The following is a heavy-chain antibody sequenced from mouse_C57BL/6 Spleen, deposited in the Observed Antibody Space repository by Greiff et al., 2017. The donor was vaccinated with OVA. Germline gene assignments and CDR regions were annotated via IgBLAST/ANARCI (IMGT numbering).Heavy chain of an antibody. D-gene: IGHD1-1*01. J-gene: IGHJ2*01. CDR3: AREGYYGIGSTAFDY. CDR2: IYPGDGDT. V-gene: IGHV1-82*01. CDR1: GYAFSSSW. Sequence: QVQLQQSGPELVKPGASVKISCKASGYAFSSSWMNWVKQRPGKGLEWIGRIYPGDGDTNYKGKFKGKATLTADKSSSTAYMQRSSLTSEDSAFYFCAREGYYGIGSTAFDYWGQGTTLTVSS.